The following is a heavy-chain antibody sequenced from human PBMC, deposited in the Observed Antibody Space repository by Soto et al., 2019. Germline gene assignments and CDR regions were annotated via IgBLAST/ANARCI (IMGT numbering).Heavy chain of an antibody. D-gene: IGHD3-3*01. J-gene: IGHJ4*02. CDR1: GFTFSSYG. CDR3: AKDLPLLRILGWLLSLPDY. CDR2: ISYDGSNK. V-gene: IGHV3-30*18. Sequence: PGGSLRLSCAASGFTFSSYGMHWVRQAPGKGLEWVAVISYDGSNKYYADSVKGRFTISRDNSKNTLYLQMNSLRAEDTAVYYCAKDLPLLRILGWLLSLPDYWGQGTLVNVSS.